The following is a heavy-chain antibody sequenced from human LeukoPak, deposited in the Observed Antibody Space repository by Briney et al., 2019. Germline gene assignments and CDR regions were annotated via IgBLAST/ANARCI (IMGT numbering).Heavy chain of an antibody. CDR2: IYSGGST. J-gene: IGHJ6*04. Sequence: GGSLRPSCAASGFTVSSNYMSWVRQAPGKGLEWVSVIYSGGSTYYADSVKGRFTISRDNSKNTLYLQMNSLRAEDTAVYYCARASSTSAFSGMDVWGKGTTVTVSS. CDR3: ARASSTSAFSGMDV. V-gene: IGHV3-53*01. D-gene: IGHD2-2*01. CDR1: GFTVSSNY.